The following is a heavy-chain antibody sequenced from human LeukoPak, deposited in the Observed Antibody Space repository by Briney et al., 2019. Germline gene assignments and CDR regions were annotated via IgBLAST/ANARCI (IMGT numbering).Heavy chain of an antibody. CDR3: AKGLREYDFWSGYAT. CDR2: ISVSGGSP. V-gene: IGHV3-23*01. J-gene: IGHJ5*02. CDR1: GFTFSSYA. D-gene: IGHD3-3*01. Sequence: GGSLRLSCAASGFTFSSYAMMWVRQAPGKGLDWVSTISVSGGSPNYADSVKGRFTISRDNSKNTLFLQMNSLRAEDTALYYCAKGLREYDFWSGYATWGQGTLATVSS.